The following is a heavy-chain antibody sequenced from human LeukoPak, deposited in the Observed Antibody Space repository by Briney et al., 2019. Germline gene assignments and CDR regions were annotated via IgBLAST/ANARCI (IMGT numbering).Heavy chain of an antibody. CDR1: GGSISSYY. V-gene: IGHV4-4*07. D-gene: IGHD4-17*01. Sequence: SETLSLTCTVSGGSISSYYWSWIRQPAGKGLEWIGRIYTSGSTNYNPSLKSRVTMSVDTSKNQFSLKLSSVTAADTAVYYCARESRTLGTVTTNYFDYWGQGTLVTVSS. J-gene: IGHJ4*02. CDR3: ARESRTLGTVTTNYFDY. CDR2: IYTSGST.